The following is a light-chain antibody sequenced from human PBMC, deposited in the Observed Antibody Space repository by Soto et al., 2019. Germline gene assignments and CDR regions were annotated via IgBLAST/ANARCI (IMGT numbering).Light chain of an antibody. CDR1: QSISSW. V-gene: IGKV1-39*01. Sequence: DIEMTQSPPALSASVGDRVTITCRASQSISSWLAWYQQKPGKAPKLLIYAASSLQSGVPSRFSGGGYGTDFTLTISSLQPEDFGTYYCQQSYSTPTWTFGQGTKVEIK. CDR2: AAS. CDR3: QQSYSTPTWT. J-gene: IGKJ1*01.